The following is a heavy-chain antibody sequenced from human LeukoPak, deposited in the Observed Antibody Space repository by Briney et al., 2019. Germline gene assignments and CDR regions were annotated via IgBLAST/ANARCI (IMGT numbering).Heavy chain of an antibody. Sequence: GGSLRLSCAASGFTFSSYSMSWVRQAPGKGLEWVSSISSSSSYIYYADSVKGRFTISRDNAKNSLYLQMNSLRAEDTAVYYCAREDIVVVVAAPYYYYGMDVWGQGTTVTVSS. J-gene: IGHJ6*02. D-gene: IGHD2-15*01. V-gene: IGHV3-21*01. CDR3: AREDIVVVVAAPYYYYGMDV. CDR1: GFTFSSYS. CDR2: ISSSSSYI.